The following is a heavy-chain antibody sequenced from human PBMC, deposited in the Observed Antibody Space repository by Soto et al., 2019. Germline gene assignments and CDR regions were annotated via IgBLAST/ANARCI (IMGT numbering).Heavy chain of an antibody. Sequence: QLQLVEAGGGVVQPGRSLRISCSASGFSLSNYVMHRVRQAPGKGPEWVAVMWYDGTNIYYADSVKGRFTISRDNSKETLFLRRNNLRAEDTAVYYCARGYSSAWSEDEAVCHYWGQGTLVTVSP. CDR2: MWYDGTNI. CDR3: ARGYSSAWSEDEAVCHY. V-gene: IGHV3-33*01. J-gene: IGHJ4*02. D-gene: IGHD6-19*01. CDR1: GFSLSNYV.